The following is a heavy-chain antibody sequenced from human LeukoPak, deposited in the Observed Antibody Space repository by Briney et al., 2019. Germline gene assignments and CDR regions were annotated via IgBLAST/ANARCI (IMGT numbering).Heavy chain of an antibody. V-gene: IGHV3-11*01. D-gene: IGHD2-15*01. J-gene: IGHJ6*03. Sequence: GGSLRLSCAASGFTFSDYYMSWIRQAPGKGLEWVSYISSSGSTIYYADSVKGRFTISRDNAKNSLYLQMNSLRAEDTAVYYCARVWAGYCSGGSCRYYYYYYYMDVWGKGTTVTISS. CDR1: GFTFSDYY. CDR3: ARVWAGYCSGGSCRYYYYYYYMDV. CDR2: ISSSGSTI.